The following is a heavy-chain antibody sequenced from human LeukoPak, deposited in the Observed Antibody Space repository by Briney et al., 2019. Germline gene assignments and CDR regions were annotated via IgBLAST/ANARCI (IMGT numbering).Heavy chain of an antibody. CDR2: ISSSSSTI. Sequence: GGSLRLSCAASGFTFSSYWMHWARQAPGKGLEWVSYISSSSSTIYYADSVKGRFTISRDNAKNSLYPQMNSLRAEDTAVYYCARVSETAMVRRYYYYYYMDVWGKGTTVTVSS. D-gene: IGHD5-18*01. V-gene: IGHV3-48*01. CDR3: ARVSETAMVRRYYYYYYMDV. J-gene: IGHJ6*03. CDR1: GFTFSSYW.